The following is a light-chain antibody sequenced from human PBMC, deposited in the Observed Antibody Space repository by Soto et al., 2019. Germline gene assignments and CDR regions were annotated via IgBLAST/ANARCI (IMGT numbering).Light chain of an antibody. Sequence: PGERATLSCRPRKIVSNNLLAWHQQTPGQPTRLLIYAATSRATGIHDRFSGSGSGNYFTLTISRLEPEDFALYYCQHYGSSPRTFGQGTKVDI. V-gene: IGKV3-20*01. CDR3: QHYGSSPRT. CDR2: AAT. J-gene: IGKJ1*01. CDR1: KIVSNNL.